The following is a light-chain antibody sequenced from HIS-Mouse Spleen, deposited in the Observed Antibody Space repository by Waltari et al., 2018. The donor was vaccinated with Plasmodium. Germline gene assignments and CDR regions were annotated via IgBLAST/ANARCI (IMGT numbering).Light chain of an antibody. J-gene: IGLJ3*02. CDR1: ALPKKY. V-gene: IGLV3-10*01. CDR2: EDS. CDR3: YSTDSSGNHRV. Sequence: SYELTQPPSVSVSPGQTARITCSGDALPKKYAYWYQQKSGQAPVLVIYEDSKRPSGIRERFSGSSSGTMATVTISAAQVEDEADYYCYSTDSSGNHRVFGGGTKLTVL.